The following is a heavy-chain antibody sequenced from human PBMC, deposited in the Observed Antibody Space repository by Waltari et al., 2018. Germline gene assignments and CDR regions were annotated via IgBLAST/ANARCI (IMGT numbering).Heavy chain of an antibody. J-gene: IGHJ6*03. V-gene: IGHV1-69*14. CDR1: GGTFSSYA. Sequence: QVQLVQSGAEVKKPGSSVKVSCKASGGTFSSYAISWVRQAPGQGLERMGGIIPICGKANDAQKCKGRVTITADKSTSTAYMELSSQRSEYTAVYYCARGVAVAEYFMDVWGKGTTVTVSS. CDR2: IIPICGKA. D-gene: IGHD6-19*01. CDR3: ARGVAVAEYFMDV.